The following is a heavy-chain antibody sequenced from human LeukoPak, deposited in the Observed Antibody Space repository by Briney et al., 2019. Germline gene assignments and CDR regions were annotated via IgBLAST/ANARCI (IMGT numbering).Heavy chain of an antibody. CDR2: LSGRGGNS. V-gene: IGHV3-23*01. CDR3: ARTAGAGSFPPVY. CDR1: GFTFSIYV. D-gene: IGHD3-10*01. Sequence: GGSLRLSCAASGFTFSIYVMSWVRQAPGKGLEWVSTLSGRGGNSYYADSVKGRFTISRDNSKNTLYLQMNSLRAEDTAVYYCARTAGAGSFPPVYWGQGTLVTVSS. J-gene: IGHJ4*02.